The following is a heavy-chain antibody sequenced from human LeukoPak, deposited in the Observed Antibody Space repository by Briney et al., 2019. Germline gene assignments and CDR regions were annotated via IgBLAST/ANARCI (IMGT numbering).Heavy chain of an antibody. J-gene: IGHJ4*02. CDR1: GFTFSSYA. D-gene: IGHD3-10*01. CDR3: AKDHIGYYGSGSYFPLDY. V-gene: IGHV3-23*01. CDR2: ISGSGGST. Sequence: GGSLRLSCAASGFTFSSYAMRWVRQAPGKGLEWVSAISGSGGSTYYADSVKGRFTISRDNSKNTLYLQMNSLRAEDTAVYYCAKDHIGYYGSGSYFPLDYWGQGTLVTVSS.